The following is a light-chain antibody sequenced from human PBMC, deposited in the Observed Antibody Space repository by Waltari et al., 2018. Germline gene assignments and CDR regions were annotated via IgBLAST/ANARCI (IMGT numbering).Light chain of an antibody. CDR1: SGDIGIYNL. CDR3: CSYANRATLV. CDR2: EVS. Sequence: QSALTQSASVSGSPGQSSTISCTGTSGDIGIYNLVSWYQQHPGKAPKLIIYEVSQRPSGVSNRFSGSKSGNAASLTISGLQAEDEADYYCCSYANRATLVFGGGTKVTVL. V-gene: IGLV2-23*02. J-gene: IGLJ2*01.